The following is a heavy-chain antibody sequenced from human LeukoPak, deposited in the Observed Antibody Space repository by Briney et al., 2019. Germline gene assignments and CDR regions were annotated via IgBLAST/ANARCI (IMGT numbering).Heavy chain of an antibody. D-gene: IGHD6-13*01. CDR1: GGSISSYY. CDR2: IYYSGST. V-gene: IGHV4-59*01. CDR3: ARVSPSSSRTIWFDP. Sequence: SETLSLTCTVSGGSISSYYWSWIRQPPGKGLEWIGYIYYSGSTNYNPSLKSRVTISVDTSKNQFSLKLSSVTAADTAVYYCARVSPSSSRTIWFDPWGQGTLVTVSS. J-gene: IGHJ5*02.